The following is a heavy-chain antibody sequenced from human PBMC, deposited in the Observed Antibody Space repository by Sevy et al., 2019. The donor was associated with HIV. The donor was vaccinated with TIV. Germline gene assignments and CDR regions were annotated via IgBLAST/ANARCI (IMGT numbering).Heavy chain of an antibody. CDR2: INWSGSKT. V-gene: IGHV3-20*04. CDR1: GFTFDDYA. D-gene: IGHD3-22*01. Sequence: GGSLRLSCAASGFTFDDYAMSWVRQAPGKGLEWVSGINWSGSKTGYADSVKGRFTISRDSAKTSLYLQMNSLRTEDTASYYCARNTYYYDTTGFGAFDIWGQGTMVTVSS. CDR3: ARNTYYYDTTGFGAFDI. J-gene: IGHJ3*02.